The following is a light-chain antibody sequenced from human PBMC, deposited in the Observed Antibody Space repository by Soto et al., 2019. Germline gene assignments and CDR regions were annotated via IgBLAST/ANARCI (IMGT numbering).Light chain of an antibody. CDR2: GAS. Sequence: EVVLTQSPATLSLSPGERATLSCRASQSVNVNLAWHQQKPGQAPRLLIYGASTSAAGVPARFTGSGSGTEFTLTISSLQSDDFEVYYCQQYNHWPPYTFGQGTKLEIK. V-gene: IGKV3-15*01. CDR3: QQYNHWPPYT. J-gene: IGKJ2*01. CDR1: QSVNVN.